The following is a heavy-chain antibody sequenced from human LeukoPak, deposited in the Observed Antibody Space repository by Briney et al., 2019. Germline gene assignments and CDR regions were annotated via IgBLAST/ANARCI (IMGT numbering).Heavy chain of an antibody. CDR2: ISAYNGNT. V-gene: IGHV1-18*01. J-gene: IGHJ4*02. CDR3: ARDSRYDSSGPRDNY. CDR1: GYTFTSYG. D-gene: IGHD3-22*01. Sequence: ASVKVSCKASGYTFTSYGISWVRQAPGQGLEWMGWISAYNGNTNYAQKLQGRVTMTTDTSTSTAYMELRSLRSDDTAVCYCARDSRYDSSGPRDNYWGQGTLVTVSS.